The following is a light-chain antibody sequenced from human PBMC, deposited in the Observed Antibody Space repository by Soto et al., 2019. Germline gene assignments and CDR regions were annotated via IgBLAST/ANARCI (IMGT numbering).Light chain of an antibody. V-gene: IGKV1-5*01. CDR2: DAS. CDR3: QQYENYWT. J-gene: IGKJ1*01. Sequence: DIQMTQSPSTLSASVGDTVTITCRASQTIRSWLAWYQQKPGKAPKLLIYDASNLESGVPSRFSGSGSGTEFTLTISNLQPDDFATYYCQQYENYWTFGQGTKVDIK. CDR1: QTIRSW.